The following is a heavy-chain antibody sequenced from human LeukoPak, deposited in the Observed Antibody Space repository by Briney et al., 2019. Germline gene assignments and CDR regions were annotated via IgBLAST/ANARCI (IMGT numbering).Heavy chain of an antibody. J-gene: IGHJ6*03. V-gene: IGHV4-38-2*02. CDR1: GYSISSGYY. Sequence: SQTLSLTCTVSGYSISSGYYWGWIRQPPGKGLEWIGSIYHSGSTYYNPSLKSRVTISVDTSKNQFSLKLSSVTAADTAVYYCARGGASGDPSYYYYYYMDVWGKGTTVTVSS. CDR3: ARGGASGDPSYYYYYYMDV. CDR2: IYHSGST. D-gene: IGHD4-17*01.